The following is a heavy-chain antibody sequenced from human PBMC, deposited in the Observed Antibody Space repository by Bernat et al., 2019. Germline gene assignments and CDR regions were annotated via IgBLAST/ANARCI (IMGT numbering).Heavy chain of an antibody. CDR2: IYYSGST. J-gene: IGHJ3*02. D-gene: IGHD3-3*01. V-gene: IGHV4-59*01. CDR1: GGSISSYY. Sequence: QVQLQESGPGLVKPSETLSLTCTVSGGSISSYYWSWIRQPPGKGLEWIGYIYYSGSTNYNPSLKSRVTISVDTSKNQFSLKLSSVTAADKAVYYCARGSWVYYDFWSGTMGAFDIWGQGTMVTVSS. CDR3: ARGSWVYYDFWSGTMGAFDI.